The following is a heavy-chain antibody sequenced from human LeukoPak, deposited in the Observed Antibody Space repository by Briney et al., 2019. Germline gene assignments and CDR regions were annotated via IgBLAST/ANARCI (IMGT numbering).Heavy chain of an antibody. Sequence: SETLSLTCAVSGYSISSGYYWGWIRQPPGKGLEWIGSIYHSGSTYYNPSLKSRVTISVDTSKNQLSLKLSSVTAADTAVYYCARQSRFLGASEYWGQGTMVTVSS. D-gene: IGHD3-3*01. CDR1: GYSISSGYY. V-gene: IGHV4-38-2*01. CDR3: ARQSRFLGASEY. J-gene: IGHJ4*02. CDR2: IYHSGST.